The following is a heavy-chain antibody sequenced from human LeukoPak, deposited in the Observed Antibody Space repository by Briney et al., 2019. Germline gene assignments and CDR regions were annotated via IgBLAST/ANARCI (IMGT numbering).Heavy chain of an antibody. CDR3: AREYTLYRSGWFLDY. J-gene: IGHJ4*02. V-gene: IGHV4-39*07. D-gene: IGHD6-19*01. CDR1: GGSISSSSNY. Sequence: SETLSLTCTVSGGSISSSSNYWGWIRQSPGKGLEWIGTIYYSGNTYYNPSLRSRVTISVDTSKNQISLKLSSVTAADTALYYCAREYTLYRSGWFLDYWGQGTVVTVSS. CDR2: IYYSGNT.